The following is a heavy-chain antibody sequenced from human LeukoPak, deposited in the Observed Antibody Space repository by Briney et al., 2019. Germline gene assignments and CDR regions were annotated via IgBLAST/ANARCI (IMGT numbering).Heavy chain of an antibody. CDR3: ARTPYYYGSGSYGYYFDY. CDR2: ISSSSSTI. Sequence: PGGSLRLSCAASGFTFSSYSMNWVRRAPGKGLEWVSYISSSSSTIYYADSVKGRFTISRDNAKNSLYLQMNSLRAEDTAVYYCARTPYYYGSGSYGYYFDYWGQGTLVTVSS. D-gene: IGHD3-10*01. J-gene: IGHJ4*02. V-gene: IGHV3-48*04. CDR1: GFTFSSYS.